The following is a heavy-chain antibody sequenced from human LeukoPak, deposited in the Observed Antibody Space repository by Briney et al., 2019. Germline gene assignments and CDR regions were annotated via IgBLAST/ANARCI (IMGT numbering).Heavy chain of an antibody. CDR1: GFTFSSNY. V-gene: IGHV3-53*04. J-gene: IGHJ3*02. D-gene: IGHD4-17*01. CDR2: IYSGGST. Sequence: GGSLRLSCAASGFTFSSNYMSWVRQAPGKGLEWVSVIYSGGSTYYSDSVKGRFTISRHNSKNTLYLQMNSLRAEDTAVYYCAREYDYGDYFAFDIWGQGTMVTVS. CDR3: AREYDYGDYFAFDI.